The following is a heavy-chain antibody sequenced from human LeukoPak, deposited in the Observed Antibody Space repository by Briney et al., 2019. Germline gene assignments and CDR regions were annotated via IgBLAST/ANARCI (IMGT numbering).Heavy chain of an antibody. CDR2: IYTSGST. D-gene: IGHD5-18*01. J-gene: IGHJ3*01. Sequence: SETLSLTCTVSGDSISSFYWTWIRQSAGKGLEWIGRIYTSGSTNYNPSLKSRVTMSVDTSKNQFSLKLSSVTAADTAVYYCASLGHTYGFAFDVWGQGTMVTVSS. CDR3: ASLGHTYGFAFDV. V-gene: IGHV4-4*07. CDR1: GDSISSFY.